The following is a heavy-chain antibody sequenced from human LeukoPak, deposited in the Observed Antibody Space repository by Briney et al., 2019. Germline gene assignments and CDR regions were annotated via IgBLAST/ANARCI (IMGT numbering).Heavy chain of an antibody. D-gene: IGHD3-16*01. CDR3: ARDWVRSYWYFDL. Sequence: GGSLRLSCAASGFTVSSNYMSWVRQAPGKGLEWVSVIYSGGSTYYADSVKGRFTISRDNSKNTLYLQMNSLRAEDTAVYYCARDWVRSYWYFDLWGRGTLVTVSS. CDR1: GFTVSSNY. CDR2: IYSGGST. J-gene: IGHJ2*01. V-gene: IGHV3-66*01.